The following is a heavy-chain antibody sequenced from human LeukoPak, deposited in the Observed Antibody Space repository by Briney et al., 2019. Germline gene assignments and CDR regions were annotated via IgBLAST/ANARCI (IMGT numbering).Heavy chain of an antibody. J-gene: IGHJ3*02. D-gene: IGHD3-22*01. CDR3: ARSHKNYYDSSGYFLAFDI. Sequence: PSETLSLTCTVSGGSISSYYWSWIRQPPGKGLEWIGYIYYSGSTNYNPSLKSRVTISVDTSKNQFSLKLSSVTAADTAVYYCARSHKNYYDSSGYFLAFDIWGQGTMVTVSS. V-gene: IGHV4-59*01. CDR2: IYYSGST. CDR1: GGSISSYY.